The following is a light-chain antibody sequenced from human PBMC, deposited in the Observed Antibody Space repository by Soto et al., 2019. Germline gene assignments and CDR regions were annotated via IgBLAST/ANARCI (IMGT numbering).Light chain of an antibody. J-gene: IGLJ1*01. V-gene: IGLV1-44*01. CDR1: SSNIGSNT. CDR3: AAWDDSLNGYV. Sequence: QSVLTQPPSASGTPGQRVTISCSGSSSNIGSNTVNWFQHLPGTAPKLLIYINNQRPSGVPDRFSGSKSGTSAYLAISGLQSEDEADYYCAAWDDSLNGYVFGTGTNVTAL. CDR2: INN.